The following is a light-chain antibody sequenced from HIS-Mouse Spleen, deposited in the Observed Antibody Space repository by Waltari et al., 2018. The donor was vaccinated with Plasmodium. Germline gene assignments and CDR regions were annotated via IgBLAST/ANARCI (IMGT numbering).Light chain of an antibody. CDR1: SLRSYY. Sequence: SSELTQDPAVSVALEQTVRITCQGDSLRSYYASLYQKKPGPAPVLVIYGKNNRPSGIPERFSGSSSGNTASLTISGAQAEDEADYYCNSRDSSGNHVVFGGGTKLTVL. J-gene: IGLJ2*01. CDR3: NSRDSSGNHVV. CDR2: GKN. V-gene: IGLV3-19*01.